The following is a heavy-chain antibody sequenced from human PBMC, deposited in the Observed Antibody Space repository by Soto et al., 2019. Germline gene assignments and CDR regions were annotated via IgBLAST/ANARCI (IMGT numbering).Heavy chain of an antibody. CDR2: ITGSGRS. D-gene: IGHD2-21*02. V-gene: IGHV3-53*01. CDR3: AKDDVSGDGLWLVSD. Sequence: SLRLSCAASGFTVSGNYMTWVRQAPGKGQEWVSGITGSGRSIQYTASVKGRFTISRDNSKNTVYLQMDYLRAEDTAMYYCAKDDVSGDGLWLVSDWGQGTPVTVSS. CDR1: GFTVSGNY. J-gene: IGHJ4*02.